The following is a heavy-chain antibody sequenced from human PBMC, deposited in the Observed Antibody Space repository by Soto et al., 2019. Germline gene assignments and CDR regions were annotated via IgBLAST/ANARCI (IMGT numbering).Heavy chain of an antibody. D-gene: IGHD6-13*01. CDR2: IIPIFGTA. CDR1: GGTFSSYA. CDR3: ARGRIIAAAGPYYFDY. Sequence: SVKVSCKASGGTFSSYAISWVRQAPGQGLEWMGGIIPIFGTANYAQKFQGRVTITADESTSTAYMELSSLRSEDTAVYYCARGRIIAAAGPYYFDYWGQGXLVTVSS. V-gene: IGHV1-69*13. J-gene: IGHJ4*02.